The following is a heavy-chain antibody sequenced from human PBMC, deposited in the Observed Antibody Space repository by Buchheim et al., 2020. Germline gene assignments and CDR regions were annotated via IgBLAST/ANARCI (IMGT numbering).Heavy chain of an antibody. J-gene: IGHJ6*02. D-gene: IGHD5-18*01. CDR1: GFTFTSYW. Sequence: EVQLVESGGGLVQPGGSLRLSCAASGFTFTSYWMSWVRQAPGKGLEWVANIKQDGSEKYYVDSVKGRFTISSDNAKNSLYLQMNSLRAEDTAVYYCARNSGGYSHGYVYYYGMDVWGQGTT. V-gene: IGHV3-7*01. CDR3: ARNSGGYSHGYVYYYGMDV. CDR2: IKQDGSEK.